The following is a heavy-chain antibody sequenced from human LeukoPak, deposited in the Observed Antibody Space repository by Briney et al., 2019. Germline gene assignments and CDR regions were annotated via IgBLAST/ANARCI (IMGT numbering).Heavy chain of an antibody. J-gene: IGHJ6*03. V-gene: IGHV1-3*03. Sequence: ASVKVSCKASGYTFTSYAMHWVRQAPGQRLEWMGWINAGNGNTKYSQEFQGRVTITRDTSASTAYMELSSLRSEDTAVYYCARDTRADDHSGYYYYMDVWGKGTTVTVSS. CDR3: ARDTRADDHSGYYYYMDV. CDR2: INAGNGNT. D-gene: IGHD3-10*01. CDR1: GYTFTSYA.